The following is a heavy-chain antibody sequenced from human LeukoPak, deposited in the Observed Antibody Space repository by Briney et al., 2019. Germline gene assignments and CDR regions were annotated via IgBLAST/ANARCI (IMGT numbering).Heavy chain of an antibody. Sequence: KASETLSLTCTVSGGSISSGGYYWSWIRQHPGKGLEWIGYIYYSGSTYYNPSLKSRVTISVDTSKNQFSLKLSSVTAADTAVYYCARVGIEATVVNYGMDVWGQGTTVTVSS. D-gene: IGHD4-23*01. CDR3: ARVGIEATVVNYGMDV. J-gene: IGHJ6*02. CDR2: IYYSGST. V-gene: IGHV4-31*03. CDR1: GGSISSGGYY.